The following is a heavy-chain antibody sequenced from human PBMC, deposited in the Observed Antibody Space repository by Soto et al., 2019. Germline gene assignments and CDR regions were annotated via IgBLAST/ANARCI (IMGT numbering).Heavy chain of an antibody. CDR1: GGSLKSGGYY. D-gene: IGHD2-2*01. J-gene: IGHJ5*02. V-gene: IGHV4-31*02. CDR2: IYYTGRT. Sequence: QVQLQESGPGLVKPSQTLSLTCTVSGGSLKSGGYYWSWIRQHPGRGLEWIGYIYYTGRTYYNPSLESRVTFSVDTSKNQFSLKLSSVTAADTAVYYCVRDVTSHHNCFDLWGHGTLVTVSS. CDR3: VRDVTSHHNCFDL.